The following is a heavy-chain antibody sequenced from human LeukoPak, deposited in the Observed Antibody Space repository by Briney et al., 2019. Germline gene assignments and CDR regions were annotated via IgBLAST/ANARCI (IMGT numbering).Heavy chain of an antibody. CDR1: GFSFSDYY. D-gene: IGHD3-10*01. V-gene: IGHV3-11*01. CDR3: ARVYYGSGSPRHFGY. CDR2: ISSRGTTI. J-gene: IGHJ4*02. Sequence: PGGSLRLSCAASGFSFSDYYVSWIRQAPGKGLECVSYISSRGTTIYYADSVKGRFTISRDNAKNSLYLQMSSLRAEDTAVYYCARVYYGSGSPRHFGYWGQGTLVTVSS.